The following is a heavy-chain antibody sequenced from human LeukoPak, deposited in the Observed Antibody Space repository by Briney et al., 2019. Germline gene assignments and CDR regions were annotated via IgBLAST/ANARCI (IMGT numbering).Heavy chain of an antibody. CDR2: IIPILGIA. CDR1: GGTFSSYA. J-gene: IGHJ4*02. CDR3: ARDEEAAAGTTGY. Sequence: SVKVSCKASGGTFSSYAISWVRQAPGQGLEWMGRIIPILGIANYAQKFQGRVTITADKSTSTAYMELSSLRSEDTAVYYCARDEEAAAGTTGYWGQGTLVTVSS. D-gene: IGHD6-13*01. V-gene: IGHV1-69*04.